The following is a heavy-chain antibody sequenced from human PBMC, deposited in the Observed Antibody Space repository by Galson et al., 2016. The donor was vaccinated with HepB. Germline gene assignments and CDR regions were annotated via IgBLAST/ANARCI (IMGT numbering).Heavy chain of an antibody. D-gene: IGHD2-15*01. J-gene: IGHJ5*02. V-gene: IGHV1-18*01. CDR1: GYTFTNYG. Sequence: SVKVSCKASGYTFTNYGITWVRQAPGQGLEWMGWISSYNGDTNFAQKLQGRLTMTTDKLTSTVYMELRSLRSDDTAVYYCARDSGYCSGGTCYPGRFDPWGQGTLVTVSS. CDR3: ARDSGYCSGGTCYPGRFDP. CDR2: ISSYNGDT.